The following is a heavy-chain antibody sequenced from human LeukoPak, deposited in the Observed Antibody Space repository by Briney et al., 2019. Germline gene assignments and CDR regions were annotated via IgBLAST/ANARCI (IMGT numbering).Heavy chain of an antibody. CDR2: MSYDGSSQ. CDR1: GFTSSDYN. V-gene: IGHV3-30-3*01. J-gene: IGHJ4*02. Sequence: GRSLRLSCAASGFTSSDYNMHWVRQAPGKGLEWVAVMSYDGSSQHYADSVKGRFSISRDNSKNTLFPQMNSLRAEDTALYYCARVVGAPLYYFDSWGQGTLVTVSS. D-gene: IGHD1-26*01. CDR3: ARVVGAPLYYFDS.